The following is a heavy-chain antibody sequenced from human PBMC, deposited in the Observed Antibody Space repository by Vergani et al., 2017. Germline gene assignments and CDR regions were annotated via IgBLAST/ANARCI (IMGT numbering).Heavy chain of an antibody. J-gene: IGHJ3*02. Sequence: QVQLVQSGAEVKKPGSSVQVSCKASGGTFSSYAISCVRPAPGQGLEWMGGVIPIFGTANYAQKFQGRVTITADESTSTAYMGLSSLRSEDTAVYYWARETGIAAAGTGVFDSWGQGTMVTVSS. CDR1: GGTFSSYA. V-gene: IGHV1-69*12. CDR2: VIPIFGTA. D-gene: IGHD6-13*01. CDR3: ARETGIAAAGTGVFDS.